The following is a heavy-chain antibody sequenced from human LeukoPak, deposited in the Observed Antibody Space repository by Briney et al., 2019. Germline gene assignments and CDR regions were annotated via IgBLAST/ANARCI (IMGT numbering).Heavy chain of an antibody. V-gene: IGHV4-30-2*01. CDR3: ARGLGYDSSGPNFDY. Sequence: SETLSLTCAVSGGSISSGGYSWSWIRQPPGKGLEWIGYIYHSGSTYYNPSLKGRVTISVDRSKNQFSLKLSSVTAADTAVYCCARGLGYDSSGPNFDYWGQGTLVTVSS. CDR2: IYHSGST. D-gene: IGHD3-22*01. J-gene: IGHJ4*02. CDR1: GGSISSGGYS.